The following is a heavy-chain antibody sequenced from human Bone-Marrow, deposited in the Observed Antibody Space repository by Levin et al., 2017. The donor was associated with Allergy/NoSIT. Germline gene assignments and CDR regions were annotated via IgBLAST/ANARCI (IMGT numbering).Heavy chain of an antibody. J-gene: IGHJ6*02. Sequence: SQTLSLPCAVYGGSFRGYYWSWIRQPPGKGLEWIGEINHSGSTNYNPSLKSRVTISVDTSKNQFSLKLSSVTAADTAVYYCARGRWPPGYYYYGMDVWGQGTTVTVSS. CDR3: ARGRWPPGYYYYGMDV. CDR1: GGSFRGYY. V-gene: IGHV4-34*01. D-gene: IGHD4-23*01. CDR2: INHSGST.